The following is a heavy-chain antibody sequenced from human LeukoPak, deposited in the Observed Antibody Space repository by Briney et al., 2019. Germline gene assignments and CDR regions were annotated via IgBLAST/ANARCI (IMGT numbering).Heavy chain of an antibody. D-gene: IGHD3-10*01. V-gene: IGHV1-18*01. CDR2: ISAYNGNT. J-gene: IGHJ4*02. CDR1: GYTFTSYG. CDR3: ARDRGPYGSGSYGDY. Sequence: ASVKVSCKASGYTFTSYGISWMRQAPGQGLEWMGWISAYNGNTNYAQKLQGRVTMTTDTSTSTAYMELRSLRSDDTAVYYCARDRGPYGSGSYGDYWGQGTLVTVSS.